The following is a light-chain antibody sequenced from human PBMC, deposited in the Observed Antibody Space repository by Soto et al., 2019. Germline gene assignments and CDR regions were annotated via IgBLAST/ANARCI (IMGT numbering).Light chain of an antibody. Sequence: IVLTQSPDTLSLSPGETATLSCRASQSISDYLAWYQQKPGQAPRLLIYGASNRATGIPGRFSGSGSGTDFSLTISSLEAEDFAVYYCQQRSDWPSAFGGGTRVEIK. V-gene: IGKV3-11*01. J-gene: IGKJ4*01. CDR2: GAS. CDR3: QQRSDWPSA. CDR1: QSISDY.